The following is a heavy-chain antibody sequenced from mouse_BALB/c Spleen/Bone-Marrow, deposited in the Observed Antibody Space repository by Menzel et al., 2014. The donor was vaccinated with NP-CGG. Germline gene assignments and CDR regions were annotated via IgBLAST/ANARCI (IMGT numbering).Heavy chain of an antibody. V-gene: IGHV14-3*02. J-gene: IGHJ4*01. D-gene: IGHD2-1*01. CDR2: IDTANGNT. CDR3: ARYGNGLMDY. Sequence: EVQLVESGAELVKPGASVELSCTASGFNIKDTYMHWVKQRPEQGLEWIGRIDTANGNTKYDPKFQGKATITADTSSNTAYLQLSSLTSEDTAVYYCARYGNGLMDYWGQGTSVTVSS. CDR1: GFNIKDTY.